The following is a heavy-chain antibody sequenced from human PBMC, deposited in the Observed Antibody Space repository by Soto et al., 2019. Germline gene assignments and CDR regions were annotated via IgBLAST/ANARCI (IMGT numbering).Heavy chain of an antibody. J-gene: IGHJ4*02. CDR2: IKQDGSEK. CDR1: GFTFSSYW. Sequence: EVQLVESGGGLVQPGGSLRLSCVASGFTFSSYWMSWVRQTPGKDLEWVANIKQDGSEKHFVDSVKGRFTISRDNAKNSLFLQMNSLRVEDTAVYYCARAGDYWGQGTLVIVSS. V-gene: IGHV3-7*01. CDR3: ARAGDY.